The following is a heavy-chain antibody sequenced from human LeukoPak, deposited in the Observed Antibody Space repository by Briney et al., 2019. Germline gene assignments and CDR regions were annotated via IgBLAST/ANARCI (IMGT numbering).Heavy chain of an antibody. CDR1: GFAFSSYW. J-gene: IGHJ4*02. Sequence: GGSLSLSCVASGFAFSSYWMRWFRQAPGKGLEWVANIKEDGSEKYYADYVKGRFTISRDNAKNSLSLQMSSLRDEDTAVFYCARSRTAYYNVYADFWGQGTLVTVSS. D-gene: IGHD1-26*01. CDR3: ARSRTAYYNVYADF. V-gene: IGHV3-7*01. CDR2: IKEDGSEK.